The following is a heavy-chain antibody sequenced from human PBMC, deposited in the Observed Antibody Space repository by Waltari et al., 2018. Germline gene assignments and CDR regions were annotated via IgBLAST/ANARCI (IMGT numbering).Heavy chain of an antibody. V-gene: IGHV1-69*08. Sequence: QVQLVQSGAEVKKPGSSVKVSCKASGATFSSYTISWVRQAPGQGLEWMGRIIPILGIANYAQKFQGRVTITADKSTSTAYMELSSLRSEDTAVYYCAREEDGDYPLDYWGQGTLVTVSS. CDR1: GATFSSYT. CDR2: IIPILGIA. CDR3: AREEDGDYPLDY. J-gene: IGHJ4*02. D-gene: IGHD4-17*01.